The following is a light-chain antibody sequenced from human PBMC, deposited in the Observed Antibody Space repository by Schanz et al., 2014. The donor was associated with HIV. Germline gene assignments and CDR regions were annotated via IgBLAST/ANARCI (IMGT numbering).Light chain of an antibody. CDR3: GSYSSGDSHWV. CDR1: NSDVGTYNY. J-gene: IGLJ3*02. Sequence: QSALTQPASVSGSPGQSITISCTGTNSDVGTYNYAPWYQKHPGKAPKLMIYGVSNRPSGVSWRFSASKSGNTASLTISGLQAEDEADYYCGSYSSGDSHWVFGGGTQLTVL. CDR2: GVS. V-gene: IGLV2-14*01.